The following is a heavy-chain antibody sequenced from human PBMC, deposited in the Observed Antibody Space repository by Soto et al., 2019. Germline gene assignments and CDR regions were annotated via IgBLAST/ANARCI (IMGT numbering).Heavy chain of an antibody. CDR3: AKDLSNYGPPQFDY. CDR1: GFTFSSYG. D-gene: IGHD4-4*01. CDR2: ISYDGSNK. Sequence: PGGSLRLSCAASGFTFSSYGMHWVRQAPGKGLEWVAVISYDGSNKYYADSVKGRFTISRDNSKNTLYLQMNSLRAEDTAVYYCAKDLSNYGPPQFDYWGQGTLVTVSS. V-gene: IGHV3-30*18. J-gene: IGHJ4*02.